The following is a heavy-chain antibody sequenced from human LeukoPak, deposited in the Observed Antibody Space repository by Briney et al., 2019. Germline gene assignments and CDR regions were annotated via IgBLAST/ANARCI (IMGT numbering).Heavy chain of an antibody. CDR1: GFTFPIYA. J-gene: IGHJ4*02. Sequence: GGALSLSCGASGFTFPIYAMTWVRQAPGKGLQWVSAITGSGGSAYYADSVKGRFTISRDNSANTLYLRMNSLRAEEPAIYYCATLQRGTTGYVGYGGEELWGQAGLVTVS. CDR2: ITGSGGSA. D-gene: IGHD5-12*01. CDR3: ATLQRGTTGYVGYGGEEL. V-gene: IGHV3-23*01.